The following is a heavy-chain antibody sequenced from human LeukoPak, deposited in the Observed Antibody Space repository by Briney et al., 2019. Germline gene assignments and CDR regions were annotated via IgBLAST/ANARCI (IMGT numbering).Heavy chain of an antibody. CDR3: AREPVEGLGFFDY. CDR1: GGSVSSGSYY. CDR2: IYYSGST. V-gene: IGHV4-61*01. D-gene: IGHD6-19*01. J-gene: IGHJ4*02. Sequence: PSETLSLTCPVSGGSVSSGSYYWSWIRQPPGKGLEWIGHIYYSGSTNYNPSLKSRVTISVDTSKNQFSLKLSSVTAADTAAYYCAREPVEGLGFFDYWGQGTLVTASS.